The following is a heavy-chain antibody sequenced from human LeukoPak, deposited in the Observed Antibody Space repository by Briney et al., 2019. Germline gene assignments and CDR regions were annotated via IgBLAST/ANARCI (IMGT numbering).Heavy chain of an antibody. CDR1: GYTFTSYY. CDR2: IIPIFGTA. V-gene: IGHV1-69*06. J-gene: IGHJ6*03. CDR3: ARQYSSGWRGYYYYYMDV. Sequence: ASVKVSCKASGYTFTSYYMHWVRQAPGQGLEWMGGIIPIFGTANYAQKFQGRVTITADKSTSTAYMELSSLRSEDTAVYYCARQYSSGWRGYYYYYMDVWGKGTTVTVSS. D-gene: IGHD6-19*01.